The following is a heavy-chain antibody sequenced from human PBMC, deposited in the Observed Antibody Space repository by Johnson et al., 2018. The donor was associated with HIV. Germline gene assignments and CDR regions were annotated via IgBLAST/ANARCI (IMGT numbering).Heavy chain of an antibody. CDR2: VWSDGINK. V-gene: IGHV3-33*08. J-gene: IGHJ3*02. Sequence: QVQLVESGGGVVQPGRSLRLSCAASGFTFSSYAMHWVRQAPGKGLEWVAVVWSDGINKYYADSVRGRFTISRDNSKNTLYLQMSSLRAEDTAVYYCARDPYGSGPYVAFDIWGQGTMVTVSS. CDR3: ARDPYGSGPYVAFDI. D-gene: IGHD3-10*01. CDR1: GFTFSSYA.